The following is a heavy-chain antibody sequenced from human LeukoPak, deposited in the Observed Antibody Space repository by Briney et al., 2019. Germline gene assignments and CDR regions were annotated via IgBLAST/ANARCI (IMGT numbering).Heavy chain of an antibody. Sequence: KPGGSLRLSCAASGFTFSSYSMNWVRQAPGKGLEWVPSISSRSSNLYYADSVKGRFTISRDNAKNSLYLQMNSLRAEDTALYYCARDGGVDGYNSYFDYWGQGTLVTVSS. CDR3: ARDGGVDGYNSYFDY. CDR1: GFTFSSYS. J-gene: IGHJ4*02. CDR2: ISSRSSNL. D-gene: IGHD5-24*01. V-gene: IGHV3-21*01.